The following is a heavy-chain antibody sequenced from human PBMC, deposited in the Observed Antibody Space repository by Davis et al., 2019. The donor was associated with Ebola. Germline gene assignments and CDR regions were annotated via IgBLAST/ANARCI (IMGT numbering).Heavy chain of an antibody. CDR1: GGSVGSGSYY. D-gene: IGHD2-15*01. CDR3: ARGLYSGAFDI. J-gene: IGHJ3*02. Sequence: GSLRLSCTVSGGSVGSGSYYWSWIRQPPGKGLEWIGYVYYSGSTNYNPSLKSRVTISVDTSKNQFSLKLSSVTAADTAMYYCARGLYSGAFDIWGQGTMVTVSS. V-gene: IGHV4-61*01. CDR2: VYYSGST.